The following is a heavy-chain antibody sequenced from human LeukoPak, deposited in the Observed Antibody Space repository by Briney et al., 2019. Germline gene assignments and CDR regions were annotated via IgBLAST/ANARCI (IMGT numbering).Heavy chain of an antibody. Sequence: WASVKVSCKASGYTFTGYYMHWVRQAPGEGLEWMGWISAYNANTNYAQKFQGRVTMTTDTSTSTVYMEMRSLRSDDTAMYYCASELRGAFDIWGQGTMVTVSS. CDR1: GYTFTGYY. CDR2: ISAYNANT. J-gene: IGHJ3*02. CDR3: ASELRGAFDI. D-gene: IGHD5-12*01. V-gene: IGHV1-18*04.